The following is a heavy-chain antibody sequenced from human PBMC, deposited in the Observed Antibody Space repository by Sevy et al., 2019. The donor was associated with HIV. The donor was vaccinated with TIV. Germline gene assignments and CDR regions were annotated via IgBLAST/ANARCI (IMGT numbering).Heavy chain of an antibody. CDR3: AKVYGSGSYNDY. CDR1: GFTFSSYA. D-gene: IGHD3-10*01. J-gene: IGHJ4*02. V-gene: IGHV3-23*01. CDR2: ISGSGGST. Sequence: GGSLRLSCAASGFTFSSYAMSCVRQAPGKGLDWVSAISGSGGSTYYADSVKGRFTISRDNSKNTLYLQMNSLRAEDTAVYYCAKVYGSGSYNDYWGQGTLVTVSS.